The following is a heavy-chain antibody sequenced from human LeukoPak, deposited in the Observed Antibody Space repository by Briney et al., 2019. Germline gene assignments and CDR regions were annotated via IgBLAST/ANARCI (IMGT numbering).Heavy chain of an antibody. J-gene: IGHJ4*02. CDR2: IRYDGSNK. D-gene: IGHD3-22*01. CDR1: GFTFSSYG. Sequence: GGSLRLSCAASGFTFSSYGMHWVRQAPGKGPEWVAFIRYDGSNKYYADSVKGRFTISRDNSKNTLYLQMNSLRAEDTAVYYCAKSSYYDSSGYYFSYWGQGTLATVSS. CDR3: AKSSYYDSSGYYFSY. V-gene: IGHV3-30*02.